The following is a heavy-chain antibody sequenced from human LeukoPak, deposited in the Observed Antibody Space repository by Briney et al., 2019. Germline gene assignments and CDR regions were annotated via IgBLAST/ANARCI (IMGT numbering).Heavy chain of an antibody. D-gene: IGHD3-22*01. CDR2: INPSGGST. Sequence: ASVKVSCKASGYTFTSYYMHWVRQAPGQGLEWMGIINPSGGSTSYAQKFQGRVTMTRDTSTSTVYMELSSLRSDDTAVYYCARDGHRMYYYDSSNYRFDYWGQGTLVTVSS. CDR3: ARDGHRMYYYDSSNYRFDY. V-gene: IGHV1-46*01. CDR1: GYTFTSYY. J-gene: IGHJ4*02.